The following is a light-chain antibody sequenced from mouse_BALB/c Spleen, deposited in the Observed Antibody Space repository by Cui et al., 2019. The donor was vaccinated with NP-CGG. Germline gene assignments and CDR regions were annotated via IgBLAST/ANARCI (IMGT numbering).Light chain of an antibody. J-gene: IGLJ1*01. CDR2: GTN. CDR3: ALWYSNHWV. Sequence: QAVFTQGSSLTTSPGETVTLTCRSMTGAVTTSNYANWVQEKPDHLFTGLIGGTNNRAPGVPARFSGSLIGDKAALTITGAQTEDEAIYFCALWYSNHWVFGGGTKLTVL. V-gene: IGLV1*01. CDR1: TGAVTTSNY.